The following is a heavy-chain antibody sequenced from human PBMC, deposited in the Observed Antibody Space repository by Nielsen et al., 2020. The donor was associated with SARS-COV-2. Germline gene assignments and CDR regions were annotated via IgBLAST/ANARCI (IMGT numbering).Heavy chain of an antibody. CDR3: ARSPFHRSSWYGMDV. Sequence: GESLKISCVASGFSFNTYSMNWVRQAPGKGLEWVSYISGGSATIYYADSVKGRFTISRDNVKNSLYLQLSSPSAEDTAVYYCARSPFHRSSWYGMDVWGQGTTVTVSS. J-gene: IGHJ6*02. CDR1: GFSFNTYS. V-gene: IGHV3-48*01. D-gene: IGHD6-13*01. CDR2: ISGGSATI.